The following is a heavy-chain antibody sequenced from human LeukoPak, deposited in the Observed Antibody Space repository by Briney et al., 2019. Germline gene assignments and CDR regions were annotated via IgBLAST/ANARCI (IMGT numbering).Heavy chain of an antibody. J-gene: IGHJ5*02. CDR1: GGSISSSSYY. V-gene: IGHV4-39*01. CDR2: IYYSGST. Sequence: PSETLSLTCTVSGGSISSSSYYWGWIRRPPGKGLEWIGSIYYSGSTYYNPSLKSRVTISVDTSKNQFSLKLSSVTAADTAVYYCARLWTYDILTGVFDPWGQGTLVTVSS. D-gene: IGHD3-9*01. CDR3: ARLWTYDILTGVFDP.